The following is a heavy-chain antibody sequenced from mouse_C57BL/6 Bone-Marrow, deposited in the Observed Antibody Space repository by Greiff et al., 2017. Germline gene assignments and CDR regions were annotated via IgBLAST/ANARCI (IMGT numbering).Heavy chain of an antibody. Sequence: QVQLQQSGAELAKPGASVKLSCKASGYTFTSYWMHWVKQTPGQGLEWIGYINPSSGYTKYNQKFKDKATLTADNSSSTAYMQLSSLPYEDSAVYYCAGPYAMDYWGQGTSVTVSS. J-gene: IGHJ4*01. V-gene: IGHV1-7*01. CDR1: GYTFTSYW. CDR3: AGPYAMDY. CDR2: INPSSGYT.